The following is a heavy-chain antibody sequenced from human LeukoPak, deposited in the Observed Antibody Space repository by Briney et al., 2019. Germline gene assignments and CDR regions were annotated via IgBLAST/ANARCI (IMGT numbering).Heavy chain of an antibody. J-gene: IGHJ4*02. V-gene: IGHV3-53*01. CDR3: ARGTVTAPDY. Sequence: GGSLRLSCAASGFSVSSNYMTWVRQAPGKGLEWVSIIYSDYSGGSTYYADSVKGRFIISRDNSKNMLYLQMNSLRAEDTAVYSCARGTVTAPDYWGQGTLVTVSS. CDR1: GFSVSSNY. D-gene: IGHD4-17*01. CDR2: IYSDYSGGST.